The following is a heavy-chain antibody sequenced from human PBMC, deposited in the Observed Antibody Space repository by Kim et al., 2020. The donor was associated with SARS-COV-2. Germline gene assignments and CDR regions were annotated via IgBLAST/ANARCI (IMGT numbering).Heavy chain of an antibody. CDR1: GYTFTSYD. CDR3: ARAPSRRGYSGYESLAVAGTGYYFAY. CDR2: MNPNSGNT. Sequence: ASVKVSCKASGYTFTSYDINWVRQATGQGLEWMGWMNPNSGNTGYAQKFQGRVTMTRNTSISTAYMELSSLRSEDTAVYYCARAPSRRGYSGYESLAVAGTGYYFAYWGQGTLVTVSS. V-gene: IGHV1-8*01. D-gene: IGHD5-12*01. J-gene: IGHJ4*02.